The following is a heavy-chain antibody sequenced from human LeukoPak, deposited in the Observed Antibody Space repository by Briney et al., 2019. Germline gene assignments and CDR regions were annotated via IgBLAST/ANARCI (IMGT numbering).Heavy chain of an antibody. CDR1: GSTLSDLS. D-gene: IGHD2-21*02. CDR2: YDPEDGET. J-gene: IGHJ2*01. Sequence: ASEKVSCKVSGSTLSDLSIHWVRHAPGKGLEDVGGYDPEDGETFHAQNFQGRVTMTEDTSIDTGYMELSSLRSEDTAVYYCVADRARLFWYFDLWGRGTLVTVSS. V-gene: IGHV1-24*01. CDR3: VADRARLFWYFDL.